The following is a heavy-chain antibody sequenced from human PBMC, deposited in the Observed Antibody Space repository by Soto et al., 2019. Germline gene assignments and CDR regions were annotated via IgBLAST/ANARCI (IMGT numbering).Heavy chain of an antibody. CDR2: ISSSSSTI. Sequence: EVQLVESGGGLVQPGGSLRLSCAASGFTFSSYSMNWVRQAPGKGLEWVSYISSSSSTIYYADSVKGRFTISRDNAKNSLYLQMNSLRVEDTAVYYCARYTNYGDYPNWFDPWGQGTPVTVSP. D-gene: IGHD4-17*01. CDR3: ARYTNYGDYPNWFDP. J-gene: IGHJ5*02. CDR1: GFTFSSYS. V-gene: IGHV3-48*01.